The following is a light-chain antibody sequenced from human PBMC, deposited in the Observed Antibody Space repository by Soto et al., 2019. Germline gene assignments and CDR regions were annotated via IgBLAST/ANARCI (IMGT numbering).Light chain of an antibody. CDR3: QQSHSIPLT. Sequence: TQSPATLSASVGDRVTITCRASQSISSWLAWYQQKPGKAPKLLIYDASSLESGVPSRFSGSGSGTDFTLTIRSLQPEDFATYYCQQSHSIPLTFGQGTKVDI. J-gene: IGKJ1*01. CDR1: QSISSW. V-gene: IGKV1-5*01. CDR2: DAS.